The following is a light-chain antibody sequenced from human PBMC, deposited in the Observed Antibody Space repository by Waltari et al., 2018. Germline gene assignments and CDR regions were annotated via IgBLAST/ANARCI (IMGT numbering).Light chain of an antibody. CDR3: QNHERLPAT. CDR1: QSVSKY. Sequence: EVVLTQSPGTLSLSQGERATLSCRASQSVSKYLAWYQQRPGQAPRLLIYAASTRATCVPDRFSGSGFGTDFSLTISRLEPEDFAVYYCQNHERLPATFGQGTKVEIK. V-gene: IGKV3-20*01. J-gene: IGKJ1*01. CDR2: AAS.